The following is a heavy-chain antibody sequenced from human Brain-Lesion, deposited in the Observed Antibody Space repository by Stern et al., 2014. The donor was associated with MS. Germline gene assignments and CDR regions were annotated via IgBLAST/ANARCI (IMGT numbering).Heavy chain of an antibody. CDR2: IFNSGST. CDR3: ARGRVVPGFQYYATDV. V-gene: IGHV4-61*02. CDR1: GGSISSGGYY. D-gene: IGHD2-2*01. Sequence: QVQLVESGPGLVKPSQTLSLSCTVSGGSISSGGYYWSWIRQPAGKGLEWIGRIFNSGSTRHNPSPNSRVTISIDTAKHHFTPTLNSMTAADTAVYYCARGRVVPGFQYYATDVWGQGTTVIVS. J-gene: IGHJ6*02.